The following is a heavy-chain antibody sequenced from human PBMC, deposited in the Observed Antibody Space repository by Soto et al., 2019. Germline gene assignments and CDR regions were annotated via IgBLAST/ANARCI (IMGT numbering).Heavy chain of an antibody. J-gene: IGHJ4*02. CDR3: AIDKFGYSYGGAVDY. Sequence: QVQLVQSGAEVKKPGSSVKVSCKASGGTFSSSAISWVRQAPGQGLEWMGGIIPIFGSANYAQKFQGRVTIAEDESTSTAYMELSSLRAEDTAVYYCAIDKFGYSYGGAVDYWGQGTLVTVSS. V-gene: IGHV1-69*01. CDR2: IIPIFGSA. D-gene: IGHD5-18*01. CDR1: GGTFSSSA.